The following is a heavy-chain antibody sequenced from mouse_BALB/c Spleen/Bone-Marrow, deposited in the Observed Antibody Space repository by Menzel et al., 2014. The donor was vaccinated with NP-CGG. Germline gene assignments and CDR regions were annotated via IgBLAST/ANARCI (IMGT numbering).Heavy chain of an antibody. CDR1: GYTFTDYA. V-gene: IGHV1S137*01. D-gene: IGHD1-1*01. CDR2: ISTYYGDA. J-gene: IGHJ2*01. CDR3: ARVSYDYFDY. Sequence: VQVVESGAELVRPGVSVKISCKGSGYTFTDYALHWVKQSHAKSLEWIGIISTYYGDASYNQKFKGKATMTVDKSSSTAYMELARLTSEDSAIYYCARVSYDYFDYWGQGTTLTVSS.